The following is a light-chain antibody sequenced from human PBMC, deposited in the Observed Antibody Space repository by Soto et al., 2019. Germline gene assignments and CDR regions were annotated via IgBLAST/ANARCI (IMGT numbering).Light chain of an antibody. Sequence: QSALTQPASVSGSPGQSITISCTGTSSDVGGYNYVSWYQQHPGKAPKLMIYDVSNRPSGVSNRFSGSKSGNTASLTISGLQAGDEADYYCSSYTRSSTLYVFGTGTKVTVL. CDR2: DVS. V-gene: IGLV2-14*01. CDR1: SSDVGGYNY. CDR3: SSYTRSSTLYV. J-gene: IGLJ1*01.